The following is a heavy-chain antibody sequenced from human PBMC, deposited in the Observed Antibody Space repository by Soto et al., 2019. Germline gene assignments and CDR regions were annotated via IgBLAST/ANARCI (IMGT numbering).Heavy chain of an antibody. CDR3: ARGGAARPDY. V-gene: IGHV3-48*02. CDR1: GFTFSNYG. Sequence: GGSLRLSCAASGFTFSNYGMNWVRQAPGKGLAWVSYISSNSATRQYADSVKGRFTISRDKAKNSLYLQMNSLRDEDTAVYYCARGGAARPDYWGQGTLVTVSS. CDR2: ISSNSATR. D-gene: IGHD6-6*01. J-gene: IGHJ4*02.